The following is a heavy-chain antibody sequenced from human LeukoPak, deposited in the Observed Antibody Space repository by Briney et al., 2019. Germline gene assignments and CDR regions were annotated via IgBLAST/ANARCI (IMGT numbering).Heavy chain of an antibody. D-gene: IGHD2-2*01. CDR3: ARTRLYCSSTSCYGGQHYYYYGMDV. CDR2: INHSGSA. Sequence: SETLSLTCAVSGGSFSGYYWTWIRQPPGKGLEWIGEINHSGSANYNPSLKSRVTISVDTSKNQFSLKLSSVTAADTAVYYCARTRLYCSSTSCYGGQHYYYYGMDVWGQGTTVTVSS. J-gene: IGHJ6*02. V-gene: IGHV4-34*01. CDR1: GGSFSGYY.